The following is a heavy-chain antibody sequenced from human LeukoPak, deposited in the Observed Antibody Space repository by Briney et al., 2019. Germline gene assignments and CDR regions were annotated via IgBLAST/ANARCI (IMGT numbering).Heavy chain of an antibody. J-gene: IGHJ6*02. CDR2: ISGSGGST. CDR1: GFTFNSYA. D-gene: IGHD1-26*01. CDR3: ARDGGSGSYGEDDGMDV. Sequence: PGGSLRLSCAASGFTFNSYAMSWVRQAPGKGLEWVSAISGSGGSTYYADSVKGRFTISRDNSKNTLYLQMNSLRAEDTAVYFCARDGGSGSYGEDDGMDVWGQGTMVTVSS. V-gene: IGHV3-23*01.